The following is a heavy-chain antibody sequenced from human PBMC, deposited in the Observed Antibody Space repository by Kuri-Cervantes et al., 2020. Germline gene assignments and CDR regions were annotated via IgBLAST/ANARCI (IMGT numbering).Heavy chain of an antibody. CDR3: ARALSFGWYDFDD. Sequence: AETLTLPCTVSGCSISSYYWSWIRQPPGKGLEWIGYIYYSGSTNYNPSLKSRVTISVDTSKNQFSLKRSSVTAADTAAYYCARALSFGWYDFDDWGQGTLVTVSS. CDR1: GCSISSYY. J-gene: IGHJ4*02. D-gene: IGHD2-15*01. V-gene: IGHV4-59*01. CDR2: IYYSGST.